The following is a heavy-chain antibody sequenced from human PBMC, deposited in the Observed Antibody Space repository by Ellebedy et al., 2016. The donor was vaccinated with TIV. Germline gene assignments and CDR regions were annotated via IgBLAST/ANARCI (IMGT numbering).Heavy chain of an antibody. V-gene: IGHV4-34*01. CDR2: INHSGST. J-gene: IGHJ5*02. D-gene: IGHD3-10*01. CDR3: ASKKDYYASGSASWFDP. CDR1: GGSFSNYY. Sequence: MPSETLSLTCAVYGGSFSNYYWNWIRQPPGKGLEWIGEINHSGSTNYNPSLKSRVTISLDTSKNQFSLKLSSVTAADTAVYYCASKKDYYASGSASWFDPWGQGTLVTVSS.